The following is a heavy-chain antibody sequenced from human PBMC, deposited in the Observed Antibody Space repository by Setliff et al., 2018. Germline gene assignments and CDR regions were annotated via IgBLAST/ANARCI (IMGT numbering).Heavy chain of an antibody. Sequence: ASVKVSCKASGYTFTNHYMHWVRQAPGQGLEWMGMINPGGGSTNYAQQFQGRVTIITDESTSTAYMELTSLRTEDTAVYYCVREGVDSRSSTDYRYYMDVWGKGTTVTVSS. V-gene: IGHV1-46*01. CDR1: GYTFTNHY. CDR2: INPGGGST. D-gene: IGHD3-22*01. J-gene: IGHJ6*03. CDR3: VREGVDSRSSTDYRYYMDV.